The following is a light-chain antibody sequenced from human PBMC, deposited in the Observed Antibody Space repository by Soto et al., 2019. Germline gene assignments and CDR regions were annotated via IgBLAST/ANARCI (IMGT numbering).Light chain of an antibody. Sequence: QYVLTQPASVSGSPGQSITISCTGSSSDVGGYKYVSWYQQHPGKAPKLMIFDVSNRPSGVSNRFSDSKSGNTASLTISGLQAEDEADYYCSSYTSSSPVVFGGGTKVTVL. J-gene: IGLJ2*01. V-gene: IGLV2-14*01. CDR2: DVS. CDR3: SSYTSSSPVV. CDR1: SSDVGGYKY.